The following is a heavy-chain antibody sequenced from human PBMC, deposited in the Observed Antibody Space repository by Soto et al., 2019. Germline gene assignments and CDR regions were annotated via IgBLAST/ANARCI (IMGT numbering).Heavy chain of an antibody. V-gene: IGHV1-69*13. CDR2: IIPIFGTA. CDR1: GGTFSSYA. CDR3: ARDRLSGYDSSGYFDY. J-gene: IGHJ4*02. D-gene: IGHD3-22*01. Sequence: SVKVSCKASGGTFSSYAISWARQAPGQGLEWMGRIIPIFGTANYAQKFQGRVTITADESTSTAYMELSSLRSEDTAVYYCARDRLSGYDSSGYFDYWGQGTLVTVSS.